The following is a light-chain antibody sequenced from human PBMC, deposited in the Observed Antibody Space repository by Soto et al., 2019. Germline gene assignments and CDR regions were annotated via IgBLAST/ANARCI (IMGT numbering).Light chain of an antibody. CDR3: SSYTSSNTLVV. CDR2: DVS. J-gene: IGLJ2*01. V-gene: IGLV2-14*01. CDR1: SSDVGGYNY. Sequence: QSALTQPASVSGSPGQSITISCTGTSSDVGGYNYVSWYQQHPGKAPKLMIYDVSNRPSGVSNRFSGSESGNTASLTTSGLQAEDEADYYCSSYTSSNTLVVFGGGTQLTVL.